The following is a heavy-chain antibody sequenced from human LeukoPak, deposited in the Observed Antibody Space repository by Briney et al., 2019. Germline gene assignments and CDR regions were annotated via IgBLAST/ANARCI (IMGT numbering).Heavy chain of an antibody. V-gene: IGHV3-21*01. Sequence: GGSLRLSCAASGFTFSSYSMNWVRQAPGKGLEWVSSISSGSNSIKYADSMKGRFTISRDNAKNPLYLQMNSLRAEDTAVYYCGIDFPPDDWGQGTLVTVSS. J-gene: IGHJ4*02. D-gene: IGHD2/OR15-2a*01. CDR1: GFTFSSYS. CDR3: GIDFPPDD. CDR2: ISSGSNSI.